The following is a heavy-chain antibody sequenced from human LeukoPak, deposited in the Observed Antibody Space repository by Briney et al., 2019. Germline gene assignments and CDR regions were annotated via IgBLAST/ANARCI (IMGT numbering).Heavy chain of an antibody. CDR2: MSPNSGDT. Sequence: ASVKVSCKASGYTFTSYDFNWVRQATGQRPEWMGWMSPNSGDTGYAQRFQDRVTMTRNTSISTAYMELSSLGSDDTAVYYCARGPPNWGYDYWGPGTLVTVSS. CDR1: GYTFTSYD. D-gene: IGHD7-27*01. CDR3: ARGPPNWGYDY. V-gene: IGHV1-8*01. J-gene: IGHJ4*02.